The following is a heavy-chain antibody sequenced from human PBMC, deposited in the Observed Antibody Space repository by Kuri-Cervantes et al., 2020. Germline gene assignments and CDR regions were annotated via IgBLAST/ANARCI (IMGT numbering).Heavy chain of an antibody. Sequence: SETLSLTCTVSGCSISSYYWSWIRQPPGKGLEWIGYIYYSGSTNYNPSLKSRVTMSIDTSKNQFSLKLSFVTAADTAVCYCRGGKYSGDSVIDYWGQGTLVTVSS. CDR3: RGGKYSGDSVIDY. D-gene: IGHD4-23*01. CDR1: GCSISSYY. V-gene: IGHV4-59*04. J-gene: IGHJ4*02. CDR2: IYYSGST.